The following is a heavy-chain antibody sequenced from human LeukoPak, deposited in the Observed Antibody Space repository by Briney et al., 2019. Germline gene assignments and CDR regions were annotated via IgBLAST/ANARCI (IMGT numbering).Heavy chain of an antibody. CDR2: IVVGSGNT. CDR1: GFTFTSSA. D-gene: IGHD3-22*01. J-gene: IGHJ4*02. Sequence: GASVKVSCKASGFTFTSSAMQWVRQARGQRLEWIGWIVVGSGNTNYAQKFQERVTITRDMSTSTAYMELSSLRSEDTAVYYCAADRGYDSSGPLGYWGQGTLVTVSS. V-gene: IGHV1-58*02. CDR3: AADRGYDSSGPLGY.